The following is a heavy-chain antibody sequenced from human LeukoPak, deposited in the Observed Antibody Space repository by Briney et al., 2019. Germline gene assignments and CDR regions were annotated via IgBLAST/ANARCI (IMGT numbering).Heavy chain of an antibody. J-gene: IGHJ4*02. CDR1: GYTFTGYY. D-gene: IGHD6-13*01. Sequence: ASVKVSCKASGYTFTGYYMHWVRQAPGQGLEWMGWINPNSGGTKYAQKFQGRVTMTRDTSISTAYMELSRLRSDDTAVYYCATGYSSSWLGGDYWGQGTLVTVSS. CDR2: INPNSGGT. CDR3: ATGYSSSWLGGDY. V-gene: IGHV1-2*02.